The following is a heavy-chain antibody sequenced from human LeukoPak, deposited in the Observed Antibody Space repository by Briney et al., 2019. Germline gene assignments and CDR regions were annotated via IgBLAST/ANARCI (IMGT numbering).Heavy chain of an antibody. J-gene: IGHJ4*02. CDR3: VRDGGAPAGYFDS. Sequence: SETLSLTCTVSGGSIGSYYWSWIRQPPGKGLEWIAFIHYSGNTKYNPSLKSRVTISLDTSKNQFSLKLSSVTAADTAVYYCVRDGGAPAGYFDSWGQGTPVTVSS. CDR2: IHYSGNT. V-gene: IGHV4-59*01. CDR1: GGSIGSYY. D-gene: IGHD1-14*01.